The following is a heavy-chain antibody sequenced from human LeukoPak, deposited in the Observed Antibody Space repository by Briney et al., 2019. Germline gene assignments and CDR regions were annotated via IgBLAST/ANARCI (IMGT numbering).Heavy chain of an antibody. D-gene: IGHD2-15*01. J-gene: IGHJ3*02. V-gene: IGHV4-59*01. Sequence: SETLSLTCTVSGCSLSSYYWIWLRQPPGKGLEWIGYIFYTGSTNYNPSLKSRVTISVLTSKNRFSLKLSSVTAADTAVYYCGTLTGGDDAFDIWGQGTMVTVSS. CDR1: GCSLSSYY. CDR3: GTLTGGDDAFDI. CDR2: IFYTGST.